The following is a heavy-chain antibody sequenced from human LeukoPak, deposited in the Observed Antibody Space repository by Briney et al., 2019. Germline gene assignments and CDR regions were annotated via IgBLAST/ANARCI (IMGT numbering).Heavy chain of an antibody. D-gene: IGHD3-22*01. CDR2: IWYDGGQR. CDR3: AREDYDETTGWYFDL. Sequence: GGSLRLSCAASGFTFSSYAMHWVRQAPGKGLEWVAVIWYDGGQRLYADSVKGRFTISRDNSKNTLYVQMNSLSAEDTAIYYCAREDYDETTGWYFDLGGRGTLVTVSS. CDR1: GFTFSSYA. V-gene: IGHV3-33*08. J-gene: IGHJ2*01.